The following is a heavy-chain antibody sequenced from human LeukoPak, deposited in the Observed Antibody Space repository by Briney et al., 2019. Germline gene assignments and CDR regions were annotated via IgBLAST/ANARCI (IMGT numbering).Heavy chain of an antibody. D-gene: IGHD1-26*01. CDR1: GFTLSSYW. CDR2: IKYDGSAK. J-gene: IGHJ4*02. V-gene: IGHV3-7*01. CDR3: ARDLFSGSYQEDF. Sequence: GESLRLSCADSGFTLSSYWMSWVRQAPGKGLEWVANIKYDGSAKYYVDSVKGRFTISRDDAKNSLYLEMNSLRAEDTAVYYCARDLFSGSYQEDFWGQGALVTVSS.